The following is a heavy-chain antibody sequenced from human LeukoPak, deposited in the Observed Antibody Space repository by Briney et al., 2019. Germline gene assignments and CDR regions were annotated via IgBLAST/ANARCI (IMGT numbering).Heavy chain of an antibody. CDR2: VSYSGST. J-gene: IGHJ4*02. CDR1: GGSISSSSNY. CDR3: ARRPDSSGGFYY. Sequence: KPSETLSPTCTVSGGSISSSSNYWDWIRQPPGKGLEWIGSVSYSGSTYYNPSLKSRVTISADTSNNQFSLKLRSVTAADTAVYYCARRPDSSGGFYYWPQGTLVTVSS. V-gene: IGHV4-39*01. D-gene: IGHD6-19*01.